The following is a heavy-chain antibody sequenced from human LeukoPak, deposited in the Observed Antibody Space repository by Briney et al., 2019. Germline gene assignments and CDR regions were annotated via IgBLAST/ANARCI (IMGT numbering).Heavy chain of an antibody. Sequence: GASVKVSCKASGYTFTSYAISWVRQAPGQGLEWMGGIIPIFGTADYAQKFQGRVTITADESTSTAYMELSSLRSEDTAVYYCARDSITMTAFDIWGQGTMVTVSS. CDR3: ARDSITMTAFDI. D-gene: IGHD3-22*01. CDR2: IIPIFGTA. CDR1: GYTFTSYA. V-gene: IGHV1-69*13. J-gene: IGHJ3*02.